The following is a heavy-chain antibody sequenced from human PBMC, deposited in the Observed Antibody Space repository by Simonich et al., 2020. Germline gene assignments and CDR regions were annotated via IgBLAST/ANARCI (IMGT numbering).Heavy chain of an antibody. CDR1: GYSISSGYY. Sequence: QVQLQESGPGLVKPSETLSLTCAVSGYSISSGYYWGWIRQPPGKGLEWIGSIYHSGGTYYTPSLKSRVTISVDTSKNQFSLKLSSVTAADTAVYYCARVGYSNYYYYGMDVWGQGTTVTVSS. CDR2: IYHSGGT. D-gene: IGHD6-13*01. V-gene: IGHV4-38-2*01. J-gene: IGHJ6*02. CDR3: ARVGYSNYYYYGMDV.